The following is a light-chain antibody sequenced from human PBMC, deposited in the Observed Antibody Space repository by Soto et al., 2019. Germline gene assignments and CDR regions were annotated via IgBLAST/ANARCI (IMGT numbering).Light chain of an antibody. Sequence: QSVLTQPPSASGSPGQSVAISCTGTSSDVGGYNYVSWYQQYRGKAPKLIMYEVTKRPSGVPDRFSGSKSGNTASLTVSGLQAEDEADYYCCSYVGSNNYVFGTGTKVTVL. CDR3: CSYVGSNNYV. CDR1: SSDVGGYNY. CDR2: EVT. J-gene: IGLJ1*01. V-gene: IGLV2-8*01.